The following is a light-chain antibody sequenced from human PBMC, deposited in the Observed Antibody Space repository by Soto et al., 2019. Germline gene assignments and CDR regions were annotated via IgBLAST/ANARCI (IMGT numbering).Light chain of an antibody. V-gene: IGKV1-27*01. CDR2: AAS. Sequence: DIQMTQSPSSLSASVGDRVTITCRASQGISNDLAWYQQKPGKVPKLLIYAASPLHSGVPSRFSGSGSGTDFTLTISRLKPEDVATYYCQKYNSAPQTFGQGTKVEVK. CDR3: QKYNSAPQT. CDR1: QGISND. J-gene: IGKJ1*01.